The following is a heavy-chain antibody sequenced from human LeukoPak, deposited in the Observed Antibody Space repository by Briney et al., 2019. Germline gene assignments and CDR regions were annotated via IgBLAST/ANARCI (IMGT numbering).Heavy chain of an antibody. Sequence: GGSLRLSCAASGFPFSTYAMTWVRQAPGKGLEWVSGITGSDSSTYYADSVKGRFTISRDNSKSTLYLQMNSLRAEDTAVYYCAKDRLEGYCSGGSCYHYYYYGMDVWGQGTTVTVSS. D-gene: IGHD2-15*01. CDR3: AKDRLEGYCSGGSCYHYYYYGMDV. CDR1: GFPFSTYA. V-gene: IGHV3-23*01. CDR2: ITGSDSST. J-gene: IGHJ6*02.